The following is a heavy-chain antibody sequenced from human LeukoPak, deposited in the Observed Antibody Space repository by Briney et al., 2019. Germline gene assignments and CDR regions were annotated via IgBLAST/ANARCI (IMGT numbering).Heavy chain of an antibody. CDR3: VGFTTGSGFDY. D-gene: IGHD1-14*01. J-gene: IGHJ4*02. V-gene: IGHV3-64D*09. Sequence: GGSLRLSCSASGFTFSTYAMHWVRQAPGKGLEYVSAIGTNGGTTFYADSVRGRFTVSRDNSKNTLFLQMSSLRPEDTAVYYCVGFTTGSGFDYWGQGTLVTVS. CDR1: GFTFSTYA. CDR2: IGTNGGTT.